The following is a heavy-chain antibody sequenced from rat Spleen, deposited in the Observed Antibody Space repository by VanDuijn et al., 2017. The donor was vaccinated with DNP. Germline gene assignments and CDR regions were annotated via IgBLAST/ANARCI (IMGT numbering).Heavy chain of an antibody. CDR3: ATQNNYGWYFDF. J-gene: IGHJ1*01. V-gene: IGHV5S10*01. CDR2: IIYDGSST. Sequence: EVQLVESGGGVVQPGKSLKLSCAASGFSFSDSAMAWVRQSPKMGLEWVATIIYDGSSTYYRDSVKGRFTISRDNAKSTLYLQMDSLRSEDTATYYCATQNNYGWYFDFWGPGTMVTVSS. D-gene: IGHD1-10*01. CDR1: GFSFSDSA.